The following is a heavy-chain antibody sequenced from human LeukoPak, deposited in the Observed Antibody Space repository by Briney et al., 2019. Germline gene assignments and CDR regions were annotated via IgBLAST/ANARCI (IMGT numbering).Heavy chain of an antibody. D-gene: IGHD4-17*01. V-gene: IGHV5-51*01. J-gene: IGHJ4*02. Sequence: GESLRISCKGSGYSFTTYWINWVRQMPGKGLEWMGIIYPGDSDTRYSPSFQGQVTISADKSISTAYLQWSSLKASDTAMYYCARRNGRYGDYDIDYWGQGTLVTVSS. CDR2: IYPGDSDT. CDR3: ARRNGRYGDYDIDY. CDR1: GYSFTTYW.